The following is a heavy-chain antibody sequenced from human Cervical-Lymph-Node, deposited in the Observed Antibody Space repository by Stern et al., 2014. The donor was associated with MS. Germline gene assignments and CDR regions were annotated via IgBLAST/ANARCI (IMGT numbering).Heavy chain of an antibody. D-gene: IGHD2-21*01. CDR3: VRAREGYYFDY. CDR2: LEWDGNN. CDR1: GFSLSTTGMC. J-gene: IGHJ4*02. V-gene: IGHV2-70*01. Sequence: ESGPALVKPTQTLTLTCTFSGFSLSTTGMCLSWIRQPPGKALEWLSQLEWDGNNYDSPALKTRLTISKDTSKNQVVLTMTNMAPLDTATYFCVRAREGYYFDYWGQGIPVTVSS.